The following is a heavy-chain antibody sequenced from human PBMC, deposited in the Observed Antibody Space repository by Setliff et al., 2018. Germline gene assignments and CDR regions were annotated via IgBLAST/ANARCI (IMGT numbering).Heavy chain of an antibody. J-gene: IGHJ6*03. CDR2: IKQDGSEK. CDR3: ARVAYSYGRYYYYYYMDV. D-gene: IGHD5-18*01. CDR1: GFSFSRHW. V-gene: IGHV3-7*05. Sequence: GSLRLSCVVSGFSFSRHWMSWVRQAPGKGLEWVANIKQDGSEKYYVDSVKGRFTISRDNAKNSLYLQMNSLRAEDTAVYYCARVAYSYGRYYYYYYMDVWGKGTTVTVSS.